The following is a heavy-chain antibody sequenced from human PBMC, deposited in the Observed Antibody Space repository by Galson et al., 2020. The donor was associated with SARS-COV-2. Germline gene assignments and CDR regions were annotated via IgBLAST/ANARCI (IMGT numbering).Heavy chain of an antibody. J-gene: IGHJ3*02. CDR1: GGSISSGGYS. D-gene: IGHD2-21*02. CDR3: ARDEGYGGNSLDAFDI. Sequence: SETLSLTCAVSGGSISSGGYSWSWIRQPPGKGLEWIGYIYHSGSTYYNPSLKSRVTISVDRSKNQFSLKLSSVTAADTAVYYCARDEGYGGNSLDAFDIWCQGTMVTVSS. CDR2: IYHSGST. V-gene: IGHV4-30-2*01.